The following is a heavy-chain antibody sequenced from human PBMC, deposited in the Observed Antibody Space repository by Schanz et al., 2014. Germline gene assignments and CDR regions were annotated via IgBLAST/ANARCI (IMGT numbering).Heavy chain of an antibody. V-gene: IGHV3-30-3*01. CDR3: ARDRGYCSGGSCLTFDY. CDR1: GFTLSSYA. CDR2: ISYDGSNK. Sequence: QVQLVESGGGVVQPGRSLRLSCAAYGFTLSSYAMHWVRQAPDKGLEWVAVISYDGSNKYYADSVKGRFTISRDNSKNTLYLQMNTLRAEDTAVYYCARDRGYCSGGSCLTFDYWGQGTLXTVSS. D-gene: IGHD2-15*01. J-gene: IGHJ4*02.